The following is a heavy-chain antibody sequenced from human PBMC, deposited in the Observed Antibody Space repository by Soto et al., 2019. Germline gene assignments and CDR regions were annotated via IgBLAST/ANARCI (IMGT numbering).Heavy chain of an antibody. Sequence: QVQLVQSGAEVKKPGSSVKVSCKASGGTFSSYAISWVRQAPGQGLEWMGGIIPIFGTANYAQKFQGRVTITADESTSTAYMELSGLRSEDTAVYYCARDLWATPASYYYGMDVWGQGTTVTVSS. V-gene: IGHV1-69*01. CDR3: ARDLWATPASYYYGMDV. CDR2: IIPIFGTA. J-gene: IGHJ6*02. CDR1: GGTFSSYA. D-gene: IGHD5-12*01.